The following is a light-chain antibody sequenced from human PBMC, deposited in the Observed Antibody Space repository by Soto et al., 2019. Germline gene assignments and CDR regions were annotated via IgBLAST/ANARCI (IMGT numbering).Light chain of an antibody. Sequence: DIHMTQSPSTLSASVGDRVTITCRASQNINTWLAWFQQKPGKAPKLLIYRASSLESGVPSRFSGSGSGTEFTLTISSLQPDEFSTYYCQHYNTYSGTFGPGTKVDIK. CDR3: QHYNTYSGT. CDR1: QNINTW. J-gene: IGKJ3*01. V-gene: IGKV1-5*03. CDR2: RAS.